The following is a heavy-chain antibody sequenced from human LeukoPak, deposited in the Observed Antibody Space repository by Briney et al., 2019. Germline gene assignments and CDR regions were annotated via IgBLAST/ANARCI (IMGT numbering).Heavy chain of an antibody. D-gene: IGHD2-21*02. CDR1: GFTFSSYA. CDR3: ARDLQTAPRMFYYYYGMDV. V-gene: IGHV3-30-3*01. Sequence: PGGSLRLSCAASGFTFSSYAMSWVRQAPGKGLEWVAVISYDGSNKYYADSVKGRFTISRDNSKNTLYLQMNSLRAEDTAVYYCARDLQTAPRMFYYYYGMDVWGQGATVTVSS. CDR2: ISYDGSNK. J-gene: IGHJ6*02.